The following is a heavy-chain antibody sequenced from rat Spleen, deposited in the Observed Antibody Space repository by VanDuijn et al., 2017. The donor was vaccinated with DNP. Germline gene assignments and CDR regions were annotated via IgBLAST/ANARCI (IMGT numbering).Heavy chain of an antibody. CDR1: GFTFSDYN. Sequence: EVQLVESGGGLVQAGRSLKLSCAASGFTFSDYNMAWVRQAPKKGLQWVASITTAGGHAYYRDSVKGRFTISRDNAKNTQYLQMDSLRSEDTATYYCARHRAIAAIWDYWGQGVMVTVSS. CDR3: ARHRAIAAIWDY. D-gene: IGHD1-2*01. J-gene: IGHJ2*01. V-gene: IGHV5S23*01. CDR2: ITTAGGHA.